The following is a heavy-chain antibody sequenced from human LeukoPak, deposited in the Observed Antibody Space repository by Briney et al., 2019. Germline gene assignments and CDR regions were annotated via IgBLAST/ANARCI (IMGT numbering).Heavy chain of an antibody. CDR2: IKQDGSEK. D-gene: IGHD3-10*01. J-gene: IGHJ6*03. V-gene: IGHV3-7*01. CDR1: GFTFSSYW. CDR3: ARDQTMVRGVIRQTYYYYYYMDV. Sequence: PGGSLRLSCAASGFTFSSYWMSWVRQAPRKGLEWVANIKQDGSEKYYVDSVKGRFTISRDNAKNSLYLQMNSLRAEDTAVYYCARDQTMVRGVIRQTYYYYYYMDVWGKGTTVTVSS.